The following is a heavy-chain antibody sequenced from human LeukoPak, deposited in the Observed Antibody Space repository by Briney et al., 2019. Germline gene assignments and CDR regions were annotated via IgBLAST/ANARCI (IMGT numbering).Heavy chain of an antibody. CDR1: GGSINSNSYY. J-gene: IGHJ6*03. CDR3: ARHARRQKRITMVRGGEYYYYMDV. D-gene: IGHD3-10*01. CDR2: IYYSGST. V-gene: IGHV4-39*01. Sequence: SETLSLTCTVSGGSINSNSYYWGWIRQPPGKGLEWIGSIYYSGSTYYNPSLKSRVTIPVDTSKNQFSLKLSSVTAADTAVYYCARHARRQKRITMVRGGEYYYYMDVWGKGTTVTISS.